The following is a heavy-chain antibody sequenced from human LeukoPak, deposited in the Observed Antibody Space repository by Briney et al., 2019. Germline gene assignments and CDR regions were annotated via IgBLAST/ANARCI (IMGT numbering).Heavy chain of an antibody. D-gene: IGHD1-26*01. V-gene: IGHV4-34*01. CDR1: GGSFSGYY. CDR2: INHSGST. J-gene: IGHJ4*02. CDR3: ARHLGPVGAYNFDY. Sequence: PSETLSLTCAVYGGSFSGYYWSWIRQPPGKGLEWIGEINHSGSTNYNPSLKSRVTISVDTSKNQFSLKLSSVTAADTAVYYCARHLGPVGAYNFDYWGQGTLVTVSS.